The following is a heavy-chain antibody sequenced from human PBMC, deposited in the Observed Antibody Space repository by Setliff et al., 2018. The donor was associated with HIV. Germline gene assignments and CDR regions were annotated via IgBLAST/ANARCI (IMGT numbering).Heavy chain of an antibody. D-gene: IGHD3-16*01. J-gene: IGHJ5*01. CDR1: GGSFNEYY. CDR3: ARAYRDNVWGSWRQISSWFDS. V-gene: IGHV4-34*01. Sequence: PSETLSLTCAVYGGSFNEYYWNWIRQIPGKGLEWIGEINHSGSTNYNESLKRRLRISVDTSKNQFSLSLNSVTAADTAVYYCARAYRDNVWGSWRQISSWFDSWGQGNLVTVSP. CDR2: INHSGST.